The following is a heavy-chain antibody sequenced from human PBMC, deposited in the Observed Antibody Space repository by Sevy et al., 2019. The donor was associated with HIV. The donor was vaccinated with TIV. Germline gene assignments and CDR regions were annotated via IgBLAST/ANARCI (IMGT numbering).Heavy chain of an antibody. CDR2: ISDSGST. D-gene: IGHD3-9*01. CDR3: ARDLFDHGAFDI. Sequence: SETLSLTCTVSGDSMSTYYWNWIRQPPGKGLEWIGYISDSGSTSYSPSLKSRVTISLDTSKNQFSLKLSSMTAADTAVYFCARDLFDHGAFDIWGPGTLVTVSS. J-gene: IGHJ3*02. V-gene: IGHV4-59*01. CDR1: GDSMSTYY.